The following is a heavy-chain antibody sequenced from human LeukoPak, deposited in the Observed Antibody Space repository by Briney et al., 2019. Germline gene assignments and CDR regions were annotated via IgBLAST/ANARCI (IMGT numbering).Heavy chain of an antibody. CDR1: GFTFTSSA. V-gene: IGHV1-58*01. CDR3: AADVEVDFWSGYSSNYNWFDP. CDR2: IVVGSGNT. J-gene: IGHJ5*02. Sequence: ASVKVSCKASGFTFTSSAVQWVRQARGQRLEWIGWIVVGSGNTNYAQKFQERVTITRDMSTSTAYMELSSLRSEDTAVYYCAADVEVDFWSGYSSNYNWFDPWGQGTLVTVSS. D-gene: IGHD3-3*01.